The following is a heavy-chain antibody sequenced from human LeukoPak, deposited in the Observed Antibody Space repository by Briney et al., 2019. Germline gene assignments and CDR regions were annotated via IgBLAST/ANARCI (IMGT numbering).Heavy chain of an antibody. CDR1: GGSISSSSYN. CDR3: ARRRSSYFDY. CDR2: INYSGST. Sequence: SETLSLTCTVSGGSISSSSYNWGWIRQPPGKGLELIGSINYSGSTYYNPSLKSRVTISVDTSKNQYSLKLSSVTAADTAVYYCARRRSSYFDYWGQGTLVTVSS. V-gene: IGHV4-39*01. J-gene: IGHJ4*02.